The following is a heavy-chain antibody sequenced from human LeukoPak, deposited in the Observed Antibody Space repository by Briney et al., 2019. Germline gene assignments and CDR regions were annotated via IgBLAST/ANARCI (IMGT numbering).Heavy chain of an antibody. J-gene: IGHJ5*02. Sequence: ASVKVSCKASGFTFTGYYIHWVRQAPGQGLEWMGWINPKNGDTNFARKFHDRVTMTSDTSMSAAYMEISRLTYGDTAVYYCGRGIQSFNPWGQGTLVTVSS. CDR1: GFTFTGYY. CDR3: GRGIQSFNP. V-gene: IGHV1-2*02. CDR2: INPKNGDT.